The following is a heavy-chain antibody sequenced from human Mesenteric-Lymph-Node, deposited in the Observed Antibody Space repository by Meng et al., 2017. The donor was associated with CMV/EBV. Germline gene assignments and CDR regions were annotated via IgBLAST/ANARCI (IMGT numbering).Heavy chain of an antibody. J-gene: IGHJ6*02. Sequence: GGSLRLSCAASGFTFSSYEMNWVRQAPGKGLEWVSYISSSGSTIYYADSVRGRFTISRDNAKNSLYLQMSSLRAEDSAVYYCARDQAGADYYYYGMDVWGQGITVTVSS. V-gene: IGHV3-48*03. CDR3: ARDQAGADYYYYGMDV. CDR1: GFTFSSYE. CDR2: ISSSGSTI. D-gene: IGHD1-26*01.